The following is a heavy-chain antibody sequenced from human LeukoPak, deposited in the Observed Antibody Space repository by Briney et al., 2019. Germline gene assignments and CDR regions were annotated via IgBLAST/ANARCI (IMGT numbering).Heavy chain of an antibody. CDR1: GFTFGSFA. D-gene: IGHD1-26*01. V-gene: IGHV3-23*01. J-gene: IGHJ4*02. Sequence: GGSLRLSCAASGFTFGSFAMSWVRQAPGKGLGWASTISGTGGSAYYADSVKGRFTISRDNSKNTLYLQMNSLRAEDTALYFCAKKAQYNGNYPLDYWGQGTLVTVSS. CDR2: ISGTGGSA. CDR3: AKKAQYNGNYPLDY.